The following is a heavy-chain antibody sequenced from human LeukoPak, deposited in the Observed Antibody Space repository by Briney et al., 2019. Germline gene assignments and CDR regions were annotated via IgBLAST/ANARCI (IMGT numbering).Heavy chain of an antibody. D-gene: IGHD2/OR15-2a*01. CDR1: GYTFTSYG. Sequence: ASVKVSCKASGYTFTSYGISWVRQAPGQGLEWMGWINPNSGGTNYAQKFQGRVTMTRDTSISTAYMELSRLRSDDTAVYYCARDFGVIVAGYMDVWGKGTTVTVSS. V-gene: IGHV1-2*02. J-gene: IGHJ6*03. CDR2: INPNSGGT. CDR3: ARDFGVIVAGYMDV.